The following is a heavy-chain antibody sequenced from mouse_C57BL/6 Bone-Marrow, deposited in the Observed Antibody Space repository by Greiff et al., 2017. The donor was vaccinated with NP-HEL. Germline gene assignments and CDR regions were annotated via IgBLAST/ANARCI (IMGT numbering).Heavy chain of an antibody. CDR2: IYPGSGST. CDR1: GYTFTSYW. J-gene: IGHJ2*01. CDR3: ARIYYGSSYDY. Sequence: VQLQQSGAELVKPGASVKMSCKASGYTFTSYWITWVKQRPGQGLEWIGDIYPGSGSTNYNEKFKSKATLTVDTSSSTAYMQLSSLTSEDSAVYYCARIYYGSSYDYWGQGTTLTVSS. V-gene: IGHV1-55*01. D-gene: IGHD1-1*01.